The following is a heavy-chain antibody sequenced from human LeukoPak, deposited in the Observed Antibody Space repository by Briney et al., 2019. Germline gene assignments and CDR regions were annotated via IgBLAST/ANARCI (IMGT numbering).Heavy chain of an antibody. CDR2: IGTAGDT. CDR1: GFTFRDYD. CDR3: ARVAKERVGGVYYFDY. J-gene: IGHJ4*02. D-gene: IGHD1-1*01. V-gene: IGHV3-13*01. Sequence: GGSLSLSCAAAGFTFRDYDMHWVRQARGKGMEWVSAIGTAGDTYYTGSVKGRFTISRENAKYSLYLQMNSLRAGDTAVYYCARVAKERVGGVYYFDYWGQGTLVTVSS.